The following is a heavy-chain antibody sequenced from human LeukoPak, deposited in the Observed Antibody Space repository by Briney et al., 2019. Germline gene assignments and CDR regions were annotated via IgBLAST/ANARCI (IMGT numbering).Heavy chain of an antibody. V-gene: IGHV3-23*01. CDR3: AKDPYTAMVIVLPTYFDY. CDR2: ISGSGGST. Sequence: GGSLRLSCAASGFTFSSYAMSWVRQAPGKGLEWVSAISGSGGSTYYADSVKGRFTISRDNSKNTLYLQMNSLRAEDTAVYYCAKDPYTAMVIVLPTYFDYWGQGTLVTVSS. CDR1: GFTFSSYA. D-gene: IGHD5-18*01. J-gene: IGHJ4*02.